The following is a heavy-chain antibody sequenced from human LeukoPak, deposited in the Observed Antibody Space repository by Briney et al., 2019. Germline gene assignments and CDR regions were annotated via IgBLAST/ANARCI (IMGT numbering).Heavy chain of an antibody. J-gene: IGHJ4*02. Sequence: GGSLRLSCSASGFTFSSYAMHWVRQAPGKGLEYVSVISSNGGSTYYADSVKGRFTISRDNSKNTLYLQMSSLRAEDTAVYYCVKDIAAAGTGSDFDYWGQGTLVTVSS. CDR3: VKDIAAAGTGSDFDY. D-gene: IGHD6-13*01. CDR1: GFTFSSYA. V-gene: IGHV3-64D*06. CDR2: ISSNGGST.